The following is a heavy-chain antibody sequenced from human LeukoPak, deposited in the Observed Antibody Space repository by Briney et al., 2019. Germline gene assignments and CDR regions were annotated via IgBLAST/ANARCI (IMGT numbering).Heavy chain of an antibody. Sequence: GASVKVSCKASGYTFTGYYMHWVRQAPGQGLEWMGWINPNSGGTNYAQKLQGRVNMTRDTSISTAYMELSRLRSDDTAVYYCASATSSSPSDYWGQGTLVTVSS. V-gene: IGHV1-2*02. CDR1: GYTFTGYY. D-gene: IGHD6-13*01. CDR3: ASATSSSPSDY. CDR2: INPNSGGT. J-gene: IGHJ4*02.